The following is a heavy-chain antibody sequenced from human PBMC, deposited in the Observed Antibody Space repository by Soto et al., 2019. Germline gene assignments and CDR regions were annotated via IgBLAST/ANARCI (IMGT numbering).Heavy chain of an antibody. CDR3: ARLGAADVRGGMDV. CDR1: GYSFTSYG. D-gene: IGHD3-10*02. V-gene: IGHV5-51*01. J-gene: IGHJ6*02. CDR2: IYPGDSDT. Sequence: PGESLNTSCKVSGYSFTSYGIVWVRQMPGKGLEWMGIIYPGDSDTRYSPSFQGQVTISADKSISTAYLQWSSLKASDTAMHYCARLGAADVRGGMDVWGQGTTVTVSS.